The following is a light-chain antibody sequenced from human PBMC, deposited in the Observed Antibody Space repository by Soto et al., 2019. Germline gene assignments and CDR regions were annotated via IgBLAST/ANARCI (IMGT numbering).Light chain of an antibody. J-gene: IGKJ1*01. CDR1: QSISSNF. CDR2: GAS. V-gene: IGKV3-20*01. CDR3: QQYGGSPRT. Sequence: EIVLTQSPGTLSLSPGERATLSCRASQSISSNFLAWYQQKPGRAPRLLIYGASSRATGIPDRFSGSGSGTDFTLTISRLEPEDLAVYYCQQYGGSPRTVGQGTKVDSK.